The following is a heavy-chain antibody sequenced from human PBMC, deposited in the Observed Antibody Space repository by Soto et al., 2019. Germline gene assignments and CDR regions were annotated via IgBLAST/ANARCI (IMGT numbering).Heavy chain of an antibody. CDR2: IIPIFGTT. Sequence: QVQLVQSGAEVKKPGSSVKVSCKASGGTFSNYALSWVRQAPGQGLEWMGDIIPIFGTTNNAQKVQGRVTITAGEATSTAYMARSSLRSEAPAVYYCASRGERAYYDTSGYGWGQGTLVSVSS. D-gene: IGHD3-22*01. CDR1: GGTFSNYA. CDR3: ASRGERAYYDTSGYG. J-gene: IGHJ1*01. V-gene: IGHV1-69*12.